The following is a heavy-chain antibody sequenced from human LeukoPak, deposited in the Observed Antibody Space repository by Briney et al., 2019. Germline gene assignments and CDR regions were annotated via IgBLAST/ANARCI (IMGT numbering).Heavy chain of an antibody. V-gene: IGHV3-30*04. D-gene: IGHD3-22*01. CDR3: AKRGYYYDSSGYYSRTYFDY. J-gene: IGHJ4*02. CDR2: ISYDGSNK. CDR1: GFTFSTYA. Sequence: GGSLRLSCAGSGFTFSTYAMHWVRQAPGKGLEWVAVISYDGSNKYYADSVKGRFTISRDNSKNTLYLQMNSLRAEDTAVYYCAKRGYYYDSSGYYSRTYFDYWGQGTLVIVSS.